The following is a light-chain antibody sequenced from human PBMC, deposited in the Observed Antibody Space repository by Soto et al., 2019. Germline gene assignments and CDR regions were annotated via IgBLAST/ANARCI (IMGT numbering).Light chain of an antibody. V-gene: IGKV3-20*01. J-gene: IGKJ3*01. CDR2: GAS. CDR3: QHYGNSPPSVT. Sequence: EVVLTQSPDTLSLSPGERATLSCRASQSISSDYLVWYQQKPGQAPRLLIYGASSRATGIPDRFSGSGSGTDFTLTINRLEPEDFAVYYCQHYGNSPPSVTLGPGTKVDIK. CDR1: QSISSDY.